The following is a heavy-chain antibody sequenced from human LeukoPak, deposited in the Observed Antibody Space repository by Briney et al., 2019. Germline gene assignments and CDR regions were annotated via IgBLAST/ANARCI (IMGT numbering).Heavy chain of an antibody. D-gene: IGHD3-9*01. Sequence: GGSLRLSCAASGFTFSSYWMNWVRQAPGKGLVWVSRIASDGSSTTYADSVKGRFSISRDNAKNTLYLQMNSLRVEDTAVYYCARTMTGAFFDYWGQGALVTVSS. J-gene: IGHJ4*02. CDR1: GFTFSSYW. V-gene: IGHV3-74*01. CDR3: ARTMTGAFFDY. CDR2: IASDGSST.